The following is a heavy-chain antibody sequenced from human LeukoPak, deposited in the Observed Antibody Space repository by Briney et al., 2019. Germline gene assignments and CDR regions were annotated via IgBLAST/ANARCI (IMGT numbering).Heavy chain of an antibody. Sequence: ASVKVSCKASGGTFSSYAISWVRQAPGQGLEWMGGIIPIFGTANYAQKFQGRVTITADESTSTAYMELSSLRSEDTAVYYCAIRYCSSTSCYRGHYYYMDVWAKGPRSPSP. CDR1: GGTFSSYA. D-gene: IGHD2-2*01. CDR3: AIRYCSSTSCYRGHYYYMDV. J-gene: IGHJ6*03. CDR2: IIPIFGTA. V-gene: IGHV1-69*13.